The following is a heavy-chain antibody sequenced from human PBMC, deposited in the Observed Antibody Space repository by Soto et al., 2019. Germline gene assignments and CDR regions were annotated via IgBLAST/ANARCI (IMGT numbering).Heavy chain of an antibody. D-gene: IGHD5-12*01. V-gene: IGHV4-59*01. CDR3: ARGRGGYSGYGLRYDFDY. CDR1: GGSISSYY. J-gene: IGHJ4*02. CDR2: IYYSGST. Sequence: QVQLQESGPGLVKPSETLSLTCTVSGGSISSYYWSWIRQPPGKGLEWIGYIYYSGSTNYNPSLKSRGTISVDTPKTQCALKLSSVTAADTAVYYCARGRGGYSGYGLRYDFDYWGQGTLVTVSS.